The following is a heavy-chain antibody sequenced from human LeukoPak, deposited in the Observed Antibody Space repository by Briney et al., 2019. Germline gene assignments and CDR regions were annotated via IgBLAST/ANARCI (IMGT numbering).Heavy chain of an antibody. Sequence: GGSLRLSCEASGFNVSRNYMSWVRQAPGKGLEWVSVIYSGGSTYYADSVKGRFTISRDNSKNTLYLQMNSLRAEDTAVYYCAREGGSGSYYNFDYWGQGTLVTVSS. CDR1: GFNVSRNY. CDR2: IYSGGST. CDR3: AREGGSGSYYNFDY. J-gene: IGHJ4*02. D-gene: IGHD3-10*01. V-gene: IGHV3-53*01.